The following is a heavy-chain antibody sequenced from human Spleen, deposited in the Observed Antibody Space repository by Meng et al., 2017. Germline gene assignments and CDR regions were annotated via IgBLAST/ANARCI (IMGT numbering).Heavy chain of an antibody. J-gene: IGHJ4*02. V-gene: IGHV4-59*01. CDR3: ARGYETYYGSGSSYFDS. CDR2: IYFSGNA. Sequence: GSLRLSCSVSGGSISRYYWSWIRQPPGKGLEWIGNIYFSGNADYNPSLKSRVSMSVDRSKNQFSLNLSPVTAADTAVYYCARGYETYYGSGSSYFDSWGQGTLVTVSS. D-gene: IGHD3-10*01. CDR1: GGSISRYY.